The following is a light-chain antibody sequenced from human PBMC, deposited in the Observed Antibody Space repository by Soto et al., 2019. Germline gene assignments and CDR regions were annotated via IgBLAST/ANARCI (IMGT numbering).Light chain of an antibody. Sequence: EIVMTQSPATLSWSPGERATLSCRASQSVSSNLAWYQQKPGQAPRLLIYGTSTRATDVPARFSGSGSGTEFTLTISSLQSEDFAVYYCQQYNNWPLTFGQGTKV. J-gene: IGKJ1*01. CDR3: QQYNNWPLT. CDR1: QSVSSN. CDR2: GTS. V-gene: IGKV3-15*01.